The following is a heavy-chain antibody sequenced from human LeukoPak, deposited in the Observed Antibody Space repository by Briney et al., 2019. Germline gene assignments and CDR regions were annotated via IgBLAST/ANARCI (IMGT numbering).Heavy chain of an antibody. V-gene: IGHV3-66*01. Sequence: GGSLRLSCTASGFTMSGIHMNWVRQAPGKGLDWVSGLYAGGSTYYAGSVTGRFTISRDDSKNTLYLQMTGLRVDDTAIYFCVRGNGNVGGRLDPWGQGAWVIVSS. CDR1: GFTMSGIH. D-gene: IGHD1-1*01. CDR3: VRGNGNVGGRLDP. J-gene: IGHJ5*02. CDR2: LYAGGST.